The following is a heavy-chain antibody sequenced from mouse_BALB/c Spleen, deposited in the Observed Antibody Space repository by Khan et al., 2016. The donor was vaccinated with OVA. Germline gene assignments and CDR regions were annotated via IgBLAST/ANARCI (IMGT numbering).Heavy chain of an antibody. Sequence: QIQLVQSGPELKKPGETVRISCKASGYTFTTAGMQWVQKMPGKGLKWIGWINTHSGVPKYVEDFKDRFVFSLETSASTAYLQITNLKDEDTATYFCARGGAAYYRNDGGAMDYWGQGTSVTVSS. CDR1: GYTFTTAG. CDR2: INTHSGVP. J-gene: IGHJ4*01. V-gene: IGHV9-4*02. CDR3: ARGGAAYYRNDGGAMDY. D-gene: IGHD2-14*01.